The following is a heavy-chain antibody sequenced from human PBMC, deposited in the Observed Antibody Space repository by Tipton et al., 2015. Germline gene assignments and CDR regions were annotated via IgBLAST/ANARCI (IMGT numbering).Heavy chain of an antibody. CDR3: AGPLGSANFDS. Sequence: LRLSCTVSGGFISSSSYYWGWIRQPPGKGLEWIGSIYYSGSTYYNPSLKSRVTISVDTSKNQFSLKLSSVTAADTAVYYCAGPLGSANFDSWGQGTLVTVS. V-gene: IGHV4-39*01. CDR2: IYYSGST. D-gene: IGHD6-25*01. CDR1: GGFISSSSYY. J-gene: IGHJ4*02.